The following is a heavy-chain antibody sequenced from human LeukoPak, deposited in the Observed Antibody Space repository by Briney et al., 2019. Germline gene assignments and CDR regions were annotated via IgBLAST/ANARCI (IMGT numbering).Heavy chain of an antibody. D-gene: IGHD3-10*01. CDR1: GGSISSYY. J-gene: IGHJ4*02. CDR3: AREPYGSGSNFDY. Sequence: SETLSLTCTVSGGSISSYYWSWIRQPPGKGLEWIAYISDIGSINYNPSLKSRVTISLDTSKNQFSLKLSSVTAADTAVYYCAREPYGSGSNFDYWGQGTLVTVSS. V-gene: IGHV4-59*12. CDR2: ISDIGSI.